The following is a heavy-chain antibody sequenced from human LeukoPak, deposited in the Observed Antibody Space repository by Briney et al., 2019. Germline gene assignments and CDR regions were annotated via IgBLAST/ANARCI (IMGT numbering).Heavy chain of an antibody. Sequence: AALVKVSCKASGYTFTSYGISWVRQAPGQGLEWMGWISAYNVNTNYAQKLQGRVTMTTDTSTSTAYMELRSLRSDDTAVYYCARDLGAAGTDYWGQGTLVTVSS. CDR1: GYTFTSYG. CDR3: ARDLGAAGTDY. CDR2: ISAYNVNT. J-gene: IGHJ4*02. D-gene: IGHD6-13*01. V-gene: IGHV1-18*01.